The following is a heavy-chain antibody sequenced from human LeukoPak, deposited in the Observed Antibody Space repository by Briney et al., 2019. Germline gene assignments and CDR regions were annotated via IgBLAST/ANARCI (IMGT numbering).Heavy chain of an antibody. CDR1: GFTFSDYY. J-gene: IGHJ4*02. CDR2: ISSSGSTI. V-gene: IGHV3-11*01. D-gene: IGHD5-24*01. CDR3: ARVRDGYNLDY. Sequence: GGSLRLSCAASGFTFSDYYMSWIRQAPGNGLEWVSYISSSGSTIYYADSVKGRFTISRDNAKSSLYLQMNSLRAEDTAVYYCARVRDGYNLDYWGQGTLVTVSS.